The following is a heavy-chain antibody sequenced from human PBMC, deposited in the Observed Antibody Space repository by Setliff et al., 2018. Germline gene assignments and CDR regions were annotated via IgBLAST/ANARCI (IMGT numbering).Heavy chain of an antibody. Sequence: SETLSLTCTVSGGSISHHYWSWIRQPPGKGLEWVGYMYHSGNTNYNPSLRRRVAISVDKSKNQFSLKLSSVTAADTAVYYCARALLWFGEGMDVWGKGTTVTVSS. CDR2: MYHSGNT. V-gene: IGHV4-59*11. CDR3: ARALLWFGEGMDV. CDR1: GGSISHHY. D-gene: IGHD3-10*01. J-gene: IGHJ6*03.